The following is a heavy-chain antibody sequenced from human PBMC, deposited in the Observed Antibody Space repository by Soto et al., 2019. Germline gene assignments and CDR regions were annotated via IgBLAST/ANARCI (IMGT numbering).Heavy chain of an antibody. D-gene: IGHD3-22*01. CDR3: ASARGYYDTSGYSGYYFDN. V-gene: IGHV3-53*01. J-gene: IGHJ4*02. Sequence: LRLSCAASGFAVSSNYMTWVRQAPGKGLECVSVIYSGDSTYYADSVKGRFTISRDSSKNTVYLQMNSLRVGDTAVYYCASARGYYDTSGYSGYYFDNWGQGTLVTVSS. CDR1: GFAVSSNY. CDR2: IYSGDST.